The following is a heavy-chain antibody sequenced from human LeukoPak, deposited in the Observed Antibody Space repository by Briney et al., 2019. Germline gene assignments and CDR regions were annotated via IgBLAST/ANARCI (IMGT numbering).Heavy chain of an antibody. CDR1: EYTLTGYQ. V-gene: IGHV1-2*02. CDR2: INPHSGGT. D-gene: IGHD5-18*01. J-gene: IGHJ4*02. Sequence: ASVKVSCKASEYTLTGYQMHWVRQAPGQGLEWMGWINPHSGGTNYAQKFQGRVTMTRDTSTSIAYMELSGLRSDDTAIYYCARGWQYSYGYIDYWGQGTLVTVSS. CDR3: ARGWQYSYGYIDY.